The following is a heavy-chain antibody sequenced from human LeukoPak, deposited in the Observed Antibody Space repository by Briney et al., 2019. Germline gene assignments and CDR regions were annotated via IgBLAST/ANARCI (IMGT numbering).Heavy chain of an antibody. CDR2: IYYSGST. D-gene: IGHD3-22*01. CDR1: GGSISSYY. J-gene: IGHJ4*02. CDR3: ASGGYYDSSGYYIVQFDY. V-gene: IGHV4-59*01. Sequence: KPSETLSLTRTVSGGSISSYYWSWIRQPPGKGLEWIGYIYYSGSTNYNPSLKSRVTISVDTSKNQFSLKLSSVTAADTAVYYCASGGYYDSSGYYIVQFDYWGQGTLVTVSP.